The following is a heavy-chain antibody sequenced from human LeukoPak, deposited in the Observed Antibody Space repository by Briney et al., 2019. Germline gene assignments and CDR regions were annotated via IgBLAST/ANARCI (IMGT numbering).Heavy chain of an antibody. CDR3: ARDQDDFWSGYYPFDY. V-gene: IGHV3-9*01. D-gene: IGHD3-3*01. CDR2: TSWNSGSI. CDR1: GFTFDDYA. Sequence: GGSLRLSCAASGFTFDDYAMHWVRQAPGKGLEWVSGTSWNSGSIGYADSVKGRFTISRDNAKNSLYLRMNSLRAEDTAVYYCARDQDDFWSGYYPFDYWGQGTLVTVSS. J-gene: IGHJ4*02.